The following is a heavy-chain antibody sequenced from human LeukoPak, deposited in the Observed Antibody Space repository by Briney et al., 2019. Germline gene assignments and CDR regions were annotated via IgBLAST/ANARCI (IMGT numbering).Heavy chain of an antibody. CDR2: IYYSGST. Sequence: PSETLSLTCTVSGGSISSYYWSWIRQPPGKGLEWIGYIYYSGSTNYNPSLKSRVTISVDTSKNQFSLKLSSVTAADTAVYYCARTWGGFGDQYFDYWGQGTRVTVSS. D-gene: IGHD3-10*01. V-gene: IGHV4-59*01. J-gene: IGHJ4*02. CDR3: ARTWGGFGDQYFDY. CDR1: GGSISSYY.